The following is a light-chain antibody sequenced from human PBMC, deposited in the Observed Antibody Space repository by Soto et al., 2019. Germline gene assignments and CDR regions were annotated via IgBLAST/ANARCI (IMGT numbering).Light chain of an antibody. CDR3: QQYHSYWT. J-gene: IGKJ1*01. CDR1: QSVRNNY. Sequence: EIVLTQSPGTLSLSPGEGASLSCRASQSVRNNYLAWYQQKPGQAPRLLIHGATNRATGIPDRFSGSGSGTDFTLTISSLQTDDFSTYYCQQYHSYWTFGQGTKVE. CDR2: GAT. V-gene: IGKV3-20*01.